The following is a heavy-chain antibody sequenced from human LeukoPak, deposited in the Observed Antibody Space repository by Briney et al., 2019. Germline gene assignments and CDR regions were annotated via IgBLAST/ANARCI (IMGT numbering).Heavy chain of an antibody. V-gene: IGHV1-69*04. J-gene: IGHJ2*01. Sequence: GASVKVSCKAPGGTFSSSAIGWVRQAPGRGLEWMGRIVPMFDITNYAQEFQGRVTITADKSTNTAYMELSTLRSEDTALYYCARVGYFGSGEFYKKVEWYFDLWGRGTLVTVSS. CDR1: GGTFSSSA. D-gene: IGHD3-10*01. CDR2: IVPMFDIT. CDR3: ARVGYFGSGEFYKKVEWYFDL.